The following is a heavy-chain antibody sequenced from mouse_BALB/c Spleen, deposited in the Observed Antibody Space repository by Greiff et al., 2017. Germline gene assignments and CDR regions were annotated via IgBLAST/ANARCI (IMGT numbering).Heavy chain of an antibody. V-gene: IGHV1-14*01. Sequence: EVQLVESGPELVKPGASVKISCKASGYTFTSYVMHWVKQKPGQGLEWIGYINPYNDGTKYNEKFKGKATLTSDKSSSTAYMELSSLTSEDSAVYCCARGGYYGNYWFAYWGQGTLVTVAA. CDR2: INPYNDGT. CDR1: GYTFTSYV. J-gene: IGHJ3*01. CDR3: ARGGYYGNYWFAY. D-gene: IGHD2-1*01.